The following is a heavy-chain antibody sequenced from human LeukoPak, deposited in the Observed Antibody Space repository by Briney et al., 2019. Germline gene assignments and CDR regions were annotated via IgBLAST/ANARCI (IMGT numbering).Heavy chain of an antibody. CDR2: IFYSGRA. CDR3: ARDRDSSGWFDY. Sequence: PSETLSLTCTVSGGSISGFYWGWIRQPPGKGLEWIGFIFYSGRATYNPSLRSRFTMSVDMSKNQFSLKLSSVTAADTAFYYCARDRDSSGWFDYWGQGALVTVSS. V-gene: IGHV4-59*01. D-gene: IGHD6-19*01. J-gene: IGHJ4*02. CDR1: GGSISGFY.